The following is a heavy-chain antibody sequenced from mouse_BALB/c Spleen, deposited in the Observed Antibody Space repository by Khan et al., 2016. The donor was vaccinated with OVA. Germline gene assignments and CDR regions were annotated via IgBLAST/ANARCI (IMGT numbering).Heavy chain of an antibody. J-gene: IGHJ3*01. CDR2: VSPGGSYT. V-gene: IGHV5-6*01. CDR1: GFTFSTYG. CDR3: TRLAYYYDSEGFAY. Sequence: EVELVESGGDLVKPGGSLKLSCAASGFTFSTYGMSWVRQAPDKRLEWVATVSPGGSYTYYPDSVKGRFTISRDNAKNTLYLQMSGLRSEDTAMFYCTRLAYYYDSEGFAYWGQGTLGTVSA. D-gene: IGHD1-1*01.